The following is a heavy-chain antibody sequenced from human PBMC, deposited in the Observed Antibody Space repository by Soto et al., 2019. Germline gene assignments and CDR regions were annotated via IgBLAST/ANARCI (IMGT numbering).Heavy chain of an antibody. CDR1: GFTFSSYA. D-gene: IGHD6-13*01. CDR3: AKDGPTDYSSSWLGY. CDR2: ISGSGGST. Sequence: EVQLLESGGGLVQPGGSLRLSCAASGFTFSSYAMSWVRQAPGKGLEWVSGISGSGGSTYYADAVKGRFTISRDNSKNTLYRQGNSLRAGDTAVYYCAKDGPTDYSSSWLGYWGQGTLVTVSS. J-gene: IGHJ4*02. V-gene: IGHV3-23*01.